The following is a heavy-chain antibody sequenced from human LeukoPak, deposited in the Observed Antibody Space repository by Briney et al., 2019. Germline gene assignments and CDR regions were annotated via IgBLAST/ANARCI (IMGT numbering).Heavy chain of an antibody. CDR3: ARVGSGSSISIFDY. Sequence: PSQTLSLTCTVSGGSLSSGDYYWSSSRQPPGTGLEWIGYIYYSGSTYYNPSLKSRVTISVDTSKNQFSLKLSSVTAADTAVYCCARVGSGSSISIFDYWGQGTLVTVSS. CDR1: GGSLSSGDYY. D-gene: IGHD6-6*01. J-gene: IGHJ4*02. V-gene: IGHV4-30-4*01. CDR2: IYYSGST.